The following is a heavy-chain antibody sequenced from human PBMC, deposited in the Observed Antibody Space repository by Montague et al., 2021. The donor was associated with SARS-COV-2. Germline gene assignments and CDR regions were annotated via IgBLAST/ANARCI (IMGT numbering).Heavy chain of an antibody. CDR1: GGSFSDNY. V-gene: IGHV4-34*01. CDR2: INHRGTT. D-gene: IGHD3-22*01. CDR3: ARGRQHFNMVVVVMTGGEYYFDY. Sequence: SETLSLTCAVYGGSFSDNYWSWIRKPPGKGLEWIGEINHRGTTNYNPSLKSQVSISVDTSKNQFSLYLGSVAAADTAVYYCARGRQHFNMVVVVMTGGEYYFDYWGQGTPVTVSS. J-gene: IGHJ4*02.